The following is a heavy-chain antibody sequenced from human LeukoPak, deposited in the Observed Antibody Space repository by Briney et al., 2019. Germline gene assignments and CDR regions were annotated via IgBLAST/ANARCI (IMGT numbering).Heavy chain of an antibody. Sequence: ASVKVSCKASGYTFTGYYMHWVRQAPGQGLEWMGWINPNSGGTNYAQKFQGRISMTRDTSTSTVYMELSSLRSDDTAVYYCARELISGDWTWDIWGQGTMVTVSS. CDR3: ARELISGDWTWDI. J-gene: IGHJ3*02. CDR2: INPNSGGT. D-gene: IGHD2-21*02. CDR1: GYTFTGYY. V-gene: IGHV1-2*02.